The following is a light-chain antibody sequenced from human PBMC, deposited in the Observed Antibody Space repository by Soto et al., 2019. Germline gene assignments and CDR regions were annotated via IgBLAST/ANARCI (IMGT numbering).Light chain of an antibody. Sequence: HMSLPPSTLCASVGYRVTLTCRASQSISNWLAWYQQKQGKAPKVVIYDASSLESGVSLRFSGSGYGTEFNLTISSLQTEDLPTYDCQQHNSYSRTFGQGTKVDIK. CDR1: QSISNW. J-gene: IGKJ1*01. V-gene: IGKV1-5*01. CDR2: DAS. CDR3: QQHNSYSRT.